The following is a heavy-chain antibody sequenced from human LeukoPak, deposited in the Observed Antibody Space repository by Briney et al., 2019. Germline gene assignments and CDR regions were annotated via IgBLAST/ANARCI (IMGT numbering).Heavy chain of an antibody. Sequence: ASVKVSCKASGYTFTNYGITWVRQAPGQGLEWMGWITAYNGNTNFAQKLQGRVTMTTDTSTSTAYMELRSLKSDDTAVYYCARDWGPLRTTTTMGAYWGQGTLVTVSS. D-gene: IGHD2/OR15-2a*01. CDR1: GYTFTNYG. J-gene: IGHJ4*02. CDR2: ITAYNGNT. CDR3: ARDWGPLRTTTTMGAY. V-gene: IGHV1-18*01.